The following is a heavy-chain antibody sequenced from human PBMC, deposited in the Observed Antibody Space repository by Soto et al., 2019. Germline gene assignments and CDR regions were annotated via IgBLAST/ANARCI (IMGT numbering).Heavy chain of an antibody. CDR1: GFTFSSYS. J-gene: IGHJ4*02. D-gene: IGHD3-16*01. CDR2: ISSSSSYI. V-gene: IGHV3-21*01. CDR3: AVVNGRLGESPFEY. Sequence: EVQLVESGGGLVKPGGSLRLSCAASGFTFSSYSMNWVRQAPGKGLEWVSSISSSSSYIYYADSVKGRFTISRDNAKNTLYLQMNSLRAEDTAVYYCAVVNGRLGESPFEYWGQGTLVTVSS.